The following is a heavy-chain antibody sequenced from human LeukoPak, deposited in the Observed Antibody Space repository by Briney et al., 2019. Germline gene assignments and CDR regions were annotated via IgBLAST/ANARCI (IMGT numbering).Heavy chain of an antibody. J-gene: IGHJ4*02. CDR1: GFTVSSNY. Sequence: GGSLRLSCAASGFTVSSNYMTWVRQAPGKGLEWVANIKNDGAVKNYVDSVKGRFTISRDNAKNSLYLQMNSLRAEDTAVYYCAKDSYSKGDFWGQGVLVTVSS. V-gene: IGHV3-7*01. CDR3: AKDSYSKGDF. D-gene: IGHD6-13*01. CDR2: IKNDGAVK.